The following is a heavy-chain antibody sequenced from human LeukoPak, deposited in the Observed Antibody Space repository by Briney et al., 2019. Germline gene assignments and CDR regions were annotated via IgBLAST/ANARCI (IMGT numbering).Heavy chain of an antibody. CDR3: ARVFGLTREITPFDY. CDR2: IYYSGST. CDR1: GGSISSSSYY. V-gene: IGHV4-39*07. D-gene: IGHD4-23*01. J-gene: IGHJ4*02. Sequence: PSETLSLTCTVSGGSISSSSYYWGWIRQPPGKGLEWIGSIYYSGSTYYNPSLKSRVTISVDTSKNQFSLKLSSVTAADTAVYYCARVFGLTREITPFDYWGQGTLVTVSS.